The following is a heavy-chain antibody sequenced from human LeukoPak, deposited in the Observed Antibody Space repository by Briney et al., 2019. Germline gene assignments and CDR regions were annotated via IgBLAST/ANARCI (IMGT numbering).Heavy chain of an antibody. Sequence: PGGSLRLSCAASGFTFSSYATHWVRQAPGKGLEWVAVISYDGSNNYYADSVKGRFTISRDNSKNTLYLQMNSLRAEDTAVYYCARDGDGYSNYGYFDLWGRGTLVTVSS. CDR1: GFTFSSYA. V-gene: IGHV3-30-3*01. J-gene: IGHJ2*01. CDR2: ISYDGSNN. CDR3: ARDGDGYSNYGYFDL. D-gene: IGHD4-11*01.